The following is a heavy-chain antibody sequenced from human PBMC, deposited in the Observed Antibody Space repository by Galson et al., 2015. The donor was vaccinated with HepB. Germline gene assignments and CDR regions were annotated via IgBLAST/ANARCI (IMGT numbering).Heavy chain of an antibody. CDR2: FDPEDGET. J-gene: IGHJ4*02. CDR3: ATRYNWNQGGFDY. V-gene: IGHV1-24*01. CDR1: GYTLTELS. Sequence: SVKVSCKVSGYTLTELSMHWVRQAPGKGLEWMGGFDPEDGETIYAQKFQGRVTMTEDTSTDTAYMEPSSLRSEDTAVYYCATRYNWNQGGFDYWGQGTLVTVSS. D-gene: IGHD1-20*01.